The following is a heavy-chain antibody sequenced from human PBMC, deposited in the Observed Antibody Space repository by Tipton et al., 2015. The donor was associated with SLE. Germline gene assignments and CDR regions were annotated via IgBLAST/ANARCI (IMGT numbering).Heavy chain of an antibody. CDR3: TRRCGKVFAY. Sequence: VQLVQSGAEVQKPGASVEVSCKASGYAFSSYDINWVRQASGQGLEWMGWMNPKSGNTGFAQKFQGRVTMTRNNAITTAYIELSSLRSEDTAIYYCTRRCGKVFAYWGQGTLITVSS. D-gene: IGHD4-23*01. J-gene: IGHJ4*02. CDR2: MNPKSGNT. CDR1: GYAFSSYD. V-gene: IGHV1-8*01.